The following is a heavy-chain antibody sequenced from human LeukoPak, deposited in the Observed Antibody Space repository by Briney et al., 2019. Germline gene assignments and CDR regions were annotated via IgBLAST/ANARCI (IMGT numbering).Heavy chain of an antibody. V-gene: IGHV3-53*01. CDR3: ARVGDDYTYDY. CDR1: GFTVSSNY. J-gene: IGHJ4*02. D-gene: IGHD3-16*01. Sequence: PGGSLSLCWAAYGFTVSSNYMSGVGQAPAYGLEWVSVIYSGGSTYYADSVKGRFTISRDNSKNTLYLQMNSLRAEDTAVYYCARVGDDYTYDYWGQGTLVTVSS. CDR2: IYSGGST.